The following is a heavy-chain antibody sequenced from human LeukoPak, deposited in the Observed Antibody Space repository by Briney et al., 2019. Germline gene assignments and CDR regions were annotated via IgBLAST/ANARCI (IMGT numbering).Heavy chain of an antibody. CDR3: ARWRSNYYDTSGRRFDP. CDR2: INHSGST. V-gene: IGHV4-34*01. Sequence: PSETLSLTCAVYGGSLSDYYWSWIRQPPGKGLEWIGEINHSGSTNYNPSLKSRVTISVDTSKNQCSLKLSSVTAADTAVYYCARWRSNYYDTSGRRFDPWGQGTLVTVSS. CDR1: GGSLSDYY. D-gene: IGHD3-22*01. J-gene: IGHJ5*02.